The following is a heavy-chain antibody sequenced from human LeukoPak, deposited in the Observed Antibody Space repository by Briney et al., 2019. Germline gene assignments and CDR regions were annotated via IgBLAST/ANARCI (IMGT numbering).Heavy chain of an antibody. CDR1: GGTFSSYA. D-gene: IGHD3-10*01. J-gene: IGHJ6*03. V-gene: IGHV1-69*06. Sequence: ASVKVSCKASGGTFSSYAISWVRQAPGQGLEWMGGIIPIFGTANYAQKFQGRVTITADKSTSTAYMELSSLRSEDTAVYYCARGRSLMVRGVRNYYYMDVWGKGTTVTISS. CDR3: ARGRSLMVRGVRNYYYMDV. CDR2: IIPIFGTA.